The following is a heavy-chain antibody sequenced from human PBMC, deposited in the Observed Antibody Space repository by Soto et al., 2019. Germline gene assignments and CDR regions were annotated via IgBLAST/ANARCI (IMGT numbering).Heavy chain of an antibody. CDR3: ARGTYYYDSSGYYHWYFDL. V-gene: IGHV3-7*01. J-gene: IGHJ2*01. CDR2: IKQDGSEK. CDR1: GFTFSSYW. Sequence: EVQLVESGGGLVQPGGSLRLSCAASGFTFSSYWMSWVRQAPGKGLEWVANIKQDGSEKYYVDSVKGRFTISRDNAKNSLYLQMTSLRAEDTAVYYCARGTYYYDSSGYYHWYFDLWGRGTLVTVSS. D-gene: IGHD3-22*01.